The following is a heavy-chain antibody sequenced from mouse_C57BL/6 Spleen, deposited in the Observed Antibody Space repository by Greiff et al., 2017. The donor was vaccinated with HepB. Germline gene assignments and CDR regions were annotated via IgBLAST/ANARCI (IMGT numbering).Heavy chain of an antibody. V-gene: IGHV5-17*01. CDR2: ISSGSSTI. CDR1: GFTFSDYG. D-gene: IGHD1-1*01. CDR3: ARVNYGSSSYFDY. Sequence: EVQGVESGGGLVKPGGSLKLSCAASGFTFSDYGMHWVRQAPEKGLEWVAYISSGSSTIYYADTLKGRFTISRDNAKNTMFLQLTSLRSEDTAMYYCARVNYGSSSYFDYWGQGTTLTVSS. J-gene: IGHJ2*01.